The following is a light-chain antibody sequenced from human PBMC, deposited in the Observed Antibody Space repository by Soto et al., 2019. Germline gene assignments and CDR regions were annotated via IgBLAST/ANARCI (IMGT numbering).Light chain of an antibody. CDR2: DAS. V-gene: IGKV1-5*01. Sequence: DIQMTQSPSTLSASVGDRVTITCRASQTISSRLAWYQQKPGKAPKLLIYDASTLESGDPSRFSGSGSGTEFALTISSLQPDDFATYYCQQYNFYGTFGQGTKVEIK. CDR3: QQYNFYGT. CDR1: QTISSR. J-gene: IGKJ1*01.